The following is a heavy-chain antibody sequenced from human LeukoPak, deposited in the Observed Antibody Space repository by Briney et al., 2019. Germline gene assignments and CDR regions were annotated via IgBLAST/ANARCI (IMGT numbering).Heavy chain of an antibody. CDR1: GFTFSSYG. V-gene: IGHV3-33*06. Sequence: GRSLRLSCAASGFTFSSYGMHWVRQAPGKGLEWVAVIWYDGSNKYYADSVKGRFTISRDNSKNTLYLQMNSLRAEDTAVYYCAKDHGSSSDYYSDYWGQGTLVTVSS. J-gene: IGHJ4*02. CDR2: IWYDGSNK. CDR3: AKDHGSSSDYYSDY. D-gene: IGHD6-6*01.